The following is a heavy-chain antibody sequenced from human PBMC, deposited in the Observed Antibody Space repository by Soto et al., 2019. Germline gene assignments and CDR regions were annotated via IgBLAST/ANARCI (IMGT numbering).Heavy chain of an antibody. D-gene: IGHD2-2*01. CDR3: ARSRARIIPAAMFVLSTSPFDY. J-gene: IGHJ4*02. Sequence: PGGSLRLSCAASGFIFGDYWMSWIRQAPGKGLEWVANTRQDGGEKNFVDSVKGRFIISRDNAKNSLYLQMNSLRAEDTAVYYCARSRARIIPAAMFVLSTSPFDYWGQGTLVTVSS. V-gene: IGHV3-7*05. CDR1: GFIFGDYW. CDR2: TRQDGGEK.